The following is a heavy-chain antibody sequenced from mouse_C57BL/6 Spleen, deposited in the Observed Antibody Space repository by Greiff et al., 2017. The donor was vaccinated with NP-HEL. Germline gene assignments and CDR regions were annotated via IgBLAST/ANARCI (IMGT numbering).Heavy chain of an antibody. CDR3: ARWQDEIYYYGSSSYFDY. V-gene: IGHV1-42*01. CDR2: INPSTGGT. Sequence: EVQLQQSGPELVKPGASVKISCKASGYSFTGYYMNWVKQSPEKSLEWIGEINPSTGGTTYNQKFKAKATLTVDKSSSTAYMQLKSLTSEDSAVYYCARWQDEIYYYGSSSYFDYWGQGTTLTVSS. D-gene: IGHD1-1*01. J-gene: IGHJ2*01. CDR1: GYSFTGYY.